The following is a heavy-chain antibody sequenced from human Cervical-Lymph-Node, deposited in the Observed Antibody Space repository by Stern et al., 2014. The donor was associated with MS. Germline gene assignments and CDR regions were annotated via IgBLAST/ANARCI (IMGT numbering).Heavy chain of an antibody. CDR2: INPNSGGT. D-gene: IGHD3-3*01. J-gene: IGHJ4*01. Sequence: VQLEESGAEARAPGASMKVSCKASGYIFTDYYLHWVRQAPGQGLEWLGWINPNSGGTSYAQNFQGRVTMTRDTSISTAYMELRWLGSADTAVYYCARGSGTAYDLRGDYWGQGTLVTVSS. CDR1: GYIFTDYY. V-gene: IGHV1-2*02. CDR3: ARGSGTAYDLRGDY.